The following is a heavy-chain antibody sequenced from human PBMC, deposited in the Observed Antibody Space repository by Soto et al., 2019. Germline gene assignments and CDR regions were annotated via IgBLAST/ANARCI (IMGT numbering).Heavy chain of an antibody. V-gene: IGHV5-10-1*01. D-gene: IGHD2-2*01. Sequence: GESLKISCTGFGYTFTTFWISWVRQMPGKGLEWMGRIDPGDTYATYSPAFQGHVTISADKATSTAYLQWSSLTASDTAMYFCARIYCTTTTCDSWFDSWGQGTLVTV. J-gene: IGHJ5*01. CDR1: GYTFTTFW. CDR2: IDPGDTYA. CDR3: ARIYCTTTTCDSWFDS.